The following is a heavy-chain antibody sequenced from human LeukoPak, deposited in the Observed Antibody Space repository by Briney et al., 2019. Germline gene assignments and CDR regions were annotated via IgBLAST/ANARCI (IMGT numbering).Heavy chain of an antibody. CDR2: ISSSSSYI. D-gene: IGHD6-19*01. CDR3: ARDSSGWPPYTLDY. Sequence: PGGSLRLSCAASGFTFSSYSMNWVRQAPGKGLEWVSSISSSSSYIYYADSVKGRFTISRDNAKNSLYLQMNSLRAEDTAVYYCARDSSGWPPYTLDYWGQGTLVTVSS. J-gene: IGHJ4*02. CDR1: GFTFSSYS. V-gene: IGHV3-21*01.